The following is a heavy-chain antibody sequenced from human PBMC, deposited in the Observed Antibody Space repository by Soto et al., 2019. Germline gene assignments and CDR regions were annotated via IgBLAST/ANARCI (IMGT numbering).Heavy chain of an antibody. D-gene: IGHD6-13*01. CDR1: GGSISSGNYY. CDR2: VYYTGST. V-gene: IGHV4-31*03. CDR3: SSGFGSSPLFDD. Sequence: QVQLQESGPGLVKPSQTLSLTCTVSGGSISSGNYYWNWIRQHPGKGLEWIGYVYYTGSTYYNPSLKSRVTISVDTSKNQFSLKLNSVTAADTAVYYCSSGFGSSPLFDDWGQGTLVTVSS. J-gene: IGHJ4*02.